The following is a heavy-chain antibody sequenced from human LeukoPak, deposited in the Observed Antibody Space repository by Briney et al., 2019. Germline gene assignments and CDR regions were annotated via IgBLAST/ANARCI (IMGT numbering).Heavy chain of an antibody. V-gene: IGHV3-7*01. Sequence: GGSLRLSCAASGFTFSSYWMSWVRQAPGKGLEWVANIKKDGSEKYYVDSVKGRFTISRDNAKTSLYLQMNSLRAEDTAVYYCARDLSGVTGYTYGRGIDYWGQGALVTVSS. CDR3: ARDLSGVTGYTYGRGIDY. D-gene: IGHD5-18*01. CDR2: IKKDGSEK. J-gene: IGHJ4*02. CDR1: GFTFSSYW.